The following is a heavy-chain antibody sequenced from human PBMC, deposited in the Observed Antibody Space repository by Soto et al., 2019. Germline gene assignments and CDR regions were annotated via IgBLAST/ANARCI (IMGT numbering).Heavy chain of an antibody. D-gene: IGHD3-3*01. J-gene: IGHJ4*02. CDR1: GYTLTKLS. CDR3: ATYDFWSGYYGY. Sequence: ASVKVSCKVSGYTLTKLSMHWVRQAPGKGLEWMGGFDPEDGETIYAQKFQGRVTMTEDTSTDTAYMELSSLRSEDTAVYYCATYDFWSGYYGYWGQGTLVTVSS. CDR2: FDPEDGET. V-gene: IGHV1-24*01.